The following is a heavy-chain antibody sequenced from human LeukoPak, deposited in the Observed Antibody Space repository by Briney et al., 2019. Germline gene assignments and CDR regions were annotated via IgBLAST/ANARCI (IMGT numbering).Heavy chain of an antibody. Sequence: PSETLSLTCSVSGGSIISTTYSWGWSRQPPGKGLEWIGSIYYSGSTYYKPSLKSRVTISADASKNQFSLKLNSVAAADTAVYYCARPSGYCSSTSCRRGYFDYWGQGTLVTVSS. D-gene: IGHD2-2*01. V-gene: IGHV4-39*01. CDR3: ARPSGYCSSTSCRRGYFDY. J-gene: IGHJ4*02. CDR2: IYYSGST. CDR1: GGSIISTTYS.